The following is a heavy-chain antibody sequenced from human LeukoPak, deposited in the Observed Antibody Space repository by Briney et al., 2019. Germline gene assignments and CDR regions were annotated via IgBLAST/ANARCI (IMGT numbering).Heavy chain of an antibody. CDR2: ISYDGSNK. J-gene: IGHJ4*02. CDR1: GFTFSSYA. Sequence: GGSLRLSCAASGFTFSSYAMHWVRQAPGKGLEWVAVISYDGSNKYYADSVKGRFTISRDNSKNTLYLQMNSLRAEDTAVYYCARAFVVVAAPGYWGQGTLVAVSS. D-gene: IGHD2-15*01. V-gene: IGHV3-30*04. CDR3: ARAFVVVAAPGY.